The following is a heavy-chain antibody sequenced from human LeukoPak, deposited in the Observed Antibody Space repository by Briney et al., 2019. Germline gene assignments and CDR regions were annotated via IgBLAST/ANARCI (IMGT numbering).Heavy chain of an antibody. Sequence: GGSLRLSCVGSGFTLSNYDMHWVRHATGKGLEWVSSIGTDGDTYYSGSVKGRFTISRESAKNSVYLQMNSLRAGDTAVYYCARGGKGRGFDPWGQGTLVTVSS. CDR1: GFTLSNYD. CDR2: IGTDGDT. D-gene: IGHD6-25*01. J-gene: IGHJ5*02. V-gene: IGHV3-13*01. CDR3: ARGGKGRGFDP.